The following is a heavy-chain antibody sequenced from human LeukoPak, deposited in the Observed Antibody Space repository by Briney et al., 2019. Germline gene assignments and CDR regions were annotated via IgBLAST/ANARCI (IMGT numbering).Heavy chain of an antibody. CDR2: ISAYNGNT. CDR3: ARGKYQLLIAYQQGYYMDV. CDR1: GYTFTSYG. J-gene: IGHJ6*03. Sequence: ASVKVSCKASGYTFTSYGISWVRQAPGQGLEWMGWISAYNGNTNYAQKFQGRVTITADKSTSTAYMELSSLRSEDTAVYYCARGKYQLLIAYQQGYYMDVWGKGTTVTVSS. V-gene: IGHV1-18*01. D-gene: IGHD2-2*01.